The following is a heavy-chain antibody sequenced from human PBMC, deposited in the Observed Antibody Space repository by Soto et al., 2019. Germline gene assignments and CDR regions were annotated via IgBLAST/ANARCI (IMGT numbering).Heavy chain of an antibody. Sequence: QVQLVQSGAEVKKPGASVKVSCKASGYTFTSFGICWVRQAPGQGLEWMGWISAYNGSTNYAQKLQGRVTMTTDTSTSIAYMELRSLRCDDTAVYYCARGPRYSSGWYYFDYWGQGTLVTVSS. J-gene: IGHJ4*02. CDR2: ISAYNGST. V-gene: IGHV1-18*01. CDR1: GYTFTSFG. CDR3: ARGPRYSSGWYYFDY. D-gene: IGHD6-19*01.